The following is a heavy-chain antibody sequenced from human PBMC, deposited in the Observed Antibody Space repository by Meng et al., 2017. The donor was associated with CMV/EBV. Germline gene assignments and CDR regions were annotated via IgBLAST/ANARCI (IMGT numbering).Heavy chain of an antibody. J-gene: IGHJ3*02. CDR1: GFTFSSYA. CDR2: ISGSGGST. D-gene: IGHD3-22*01. CDR3: ANFHYDMIVVGGNAFDI. Sequence: GASLKISCAASGFTFSSYAMSWVRQAPGKGLEWVSAISGSGGSTYYPDSVKGRFTISRDNSKNTLYLQMNSLRAEDTAVYYCANFHYDMIVVGGNAFDIWGQGTMVTVSS. V-gene: IGHV3-23*01.